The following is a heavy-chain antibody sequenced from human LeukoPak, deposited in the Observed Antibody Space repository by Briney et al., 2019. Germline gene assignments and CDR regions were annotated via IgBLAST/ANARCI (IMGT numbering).Heavy chain of an antibody. CDR1: GFTFSSNA. D-gene: IGHD3-10*01. CDR2: ISYDEDNK. Sequence: GRSLRLSCAASGFTFSSNAMHWVRQAPGKGLEWVAVISYDEDNKYHADSVKGRFTISRDNSKSTLYLQMNDLRTEDTAVYYCARDLSGSYYYYFDYWGQGTLVTVSS. CDR3: ARDLSGSYYYYFDY. V-gene: IGHV3-30*03. J-gene: IGHJ4*02.